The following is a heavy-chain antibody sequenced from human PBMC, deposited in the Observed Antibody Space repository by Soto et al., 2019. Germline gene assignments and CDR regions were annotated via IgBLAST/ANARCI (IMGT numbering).Heavy chain of an antibody. D-gene: IGHD2-15*01. J-gene: IGHJ6*03. CDR3: ARDARDCSGGSCYPYYYYYYMDV. V-gene: IGHV3-33*01. Sequence: GGSLRLSCAASGFTFSSYGMHWVRQAPGKGLEWVAVIWYDGSNKYYADSVKGRFTISRDNSKNTLYLQMNSLRAEDTAVYYCARDARDCSGGSCYPYYYYYYMDVWGKGTTVTVSS. CDR1: GFTFSSYG. CDR2: IWYDGSNK.